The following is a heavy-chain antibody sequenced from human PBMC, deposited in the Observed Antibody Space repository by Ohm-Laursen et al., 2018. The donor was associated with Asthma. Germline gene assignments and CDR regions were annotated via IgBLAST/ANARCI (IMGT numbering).Heavy chain of an antibody. CDR1: GYTFTSYD. Sequence: GSSVKVSCKASGYTFTSYDISWVRQAPGQGLEWMGGIIPIFGTANYAQKFQGRVTITADESTSTAYMELSSLRSEDTAVYYCAREDYGDYPNYYYYYGMDVWGQGTTVTVSS. D-gene: IGHD4-17*01. CDR2: IIPIFGTA. V-gene: IGHV1-69*01. CDR3: AREDYGDYPNYYYYYGMDV. J-gene: IGHJ6*02.